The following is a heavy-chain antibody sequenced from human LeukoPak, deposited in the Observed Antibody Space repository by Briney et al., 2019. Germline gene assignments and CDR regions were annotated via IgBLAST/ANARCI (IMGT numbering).Heavy chain of an antibody. CDR3: ATRNFGDYGAFDI. V-gene: IGHV1-24*01. CDR1: GYTLGDLA. D-gene: IGHD4-17*01. J-gene: IGHJ3*02. CDR2: LDPEDGEA. Sequence: ASVKVSCKVSGYTLGDLAMHWVRQAPGKGLEWMGGLDPEDGEAIYAQPLQGRVTMTEDTSSDTAYMVLSSLRSEDTAVYYCATRNFGDYGAFDIWGQGTMVTVSS.